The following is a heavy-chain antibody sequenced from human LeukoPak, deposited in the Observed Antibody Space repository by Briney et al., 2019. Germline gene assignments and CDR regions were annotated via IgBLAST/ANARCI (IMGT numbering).Heavy chain of an antibody. V-gene: IGHV3-30-3*02. D-gene: IGHD6-19*01. Sequence: GGSLRLSCAASGFTFSSYAMHWVRQAPGKGLEWVAVRSYDGSNKYYADSVKGRFTISRDNSKNTLYLQMNSLRAEDTAVYYCAKTVAGSFYFDYWGQGTLVTVSS. CDR2: RSYDGSNK. CDR3: AKTVAGSFYFDY. J-gene: IGHJ4*02. CDR1: GFTFSSYA.